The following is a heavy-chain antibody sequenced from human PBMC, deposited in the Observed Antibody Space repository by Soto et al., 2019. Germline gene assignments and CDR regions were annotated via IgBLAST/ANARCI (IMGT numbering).Heavy chain of an antibody. CDR2: INAGNGNT. CDR3: ARSIVVVTGLAY. Sequence: ASVKVSCKASGYTFTSYAMHWVRQAPGQRLEWMGWINAGNGNTKYSQKFQGRVTITRDTSASTAYMELSSLRSEDTAVYYCARSIVVVTGLAYWGQGTLVTVSS. V-gene: IGHV1-3*01. D-gene: IGHD2-21*02. J-gene: IGHJ4*02. CDR1: GYTFTSYA.